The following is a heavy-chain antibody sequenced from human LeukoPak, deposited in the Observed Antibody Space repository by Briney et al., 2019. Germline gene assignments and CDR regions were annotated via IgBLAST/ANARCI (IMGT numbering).Heavy chain of an antibody. Sequence: GGSRRLSCAASGFTFSSYAMSWVRQAPWKGLEWVSAISGSGGSTYYADSVKGRFTISRDNSKNTLYLQMNSLRAEDTAVYYCAKERGYDYVWGSYRPFDYWGQGTLVTVSS. CDR2: ISGSGGST. V-gene: IGHV3-23*01. J-gene: IGHJ4*02. CDR1: GFTFSSYA. CDR3: AKERGYDYVWGSYRPFDY. D-gene: IGHD3-16*02.